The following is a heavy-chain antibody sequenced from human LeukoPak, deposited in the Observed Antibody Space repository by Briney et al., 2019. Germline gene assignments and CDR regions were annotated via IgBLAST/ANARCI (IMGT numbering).Heavy chain of an antibody. CDR3: ARGFDSSSGWYPAFDI. V-gene: IGHV4-59*01. J-gene: IGHJ3*02. D-gene: IGHD6-19*01. Sequence: SETLSLTCAVYGGSFSGYYWSWIRQPPGKGLEWIGYIYYSGSTNYNPPLKSRVTISVDTSKNQFSLKLSSVTAADTAMYYCARGFDSSSGWYPAFDIWGHGTMGTVSS. CDR2: IYYSGST. CDR1: GGSFSGYY.